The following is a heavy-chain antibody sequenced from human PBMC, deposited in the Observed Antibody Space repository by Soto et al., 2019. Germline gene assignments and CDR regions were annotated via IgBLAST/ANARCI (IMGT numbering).Heavy chain of an antibody. CDR1: GFTFSSDA. Sequence: AGGSLRLSCAASGFTFSSDAMSWVRQAPGKGLEWVSAISGSGGSTYYADSVKGRFTISRDNSKNTLYLQMNSLRAEDTAVYYCAKTGGGYSGYDGPMDVWGQGTTVTVSS. CDR3: AKTGGGYSGYDGPMDV. D-gene: IGHD5-12*01. J-gene: IGHJ6*02. V-gene: IGHV3-23*01. CDR2: ISGSGGST.